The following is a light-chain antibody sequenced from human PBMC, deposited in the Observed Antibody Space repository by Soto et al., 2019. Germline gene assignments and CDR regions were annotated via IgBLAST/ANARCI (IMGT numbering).Light chain of an antibody. V-gene: IGKV1-5*03. CDR1: QSISSW. CDR3: QQYNDNWT. J-gene: IGKJ1*01. Sequence: DLQMTQSPSTLSASVGDRVTITCRASQSISSWLAWYQRKPGTAPNLLIYKASTLQSGVPSRFSGSGSGTEFTLTISSLQPDDSATYYCQQYNDNWTFGQGTKV. CDR2: KAS.